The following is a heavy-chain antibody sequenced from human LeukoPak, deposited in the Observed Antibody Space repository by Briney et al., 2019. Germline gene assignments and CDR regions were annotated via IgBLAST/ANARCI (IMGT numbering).Heavy chain of an antibody. CDR3: ARAPYSYGYFFYFDY. CDR1: GYTFTSYG. D-gene: IGHD5-18*01. J-gene: IGHJ4*02. Sequence: ASVKVSCKASGYTFTSYGISWVRQAPGQGLEWMGWISAYNGNTNYAQKFQGWVTMTRDTSISTAYMELSRLRSDDTAVYYCARAPYSYGYFFYFDYWGQGTLVTVSS. V-gene: IGHV1-18*01. CDR2: ISAYNGNT.